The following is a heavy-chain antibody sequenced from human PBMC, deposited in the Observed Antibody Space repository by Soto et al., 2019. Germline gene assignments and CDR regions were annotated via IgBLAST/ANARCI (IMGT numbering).Heavy chain of an antibody. CDR2: MNPNSGNT. J-gene: IGHJ4*02. CDR1: AYTFTSYD. D-gene: IGHD6-19*01. CDR3: ARPRGDYGSGSYDY. V-gene: IGHV1-8*01. Sequence: ASVKVSCKASAYTFTSYDINWVRQATGQGLEWMGWMNPNSGNTGYAQKFQGRVTMTRNTSISTAYMELSSLRSEDTAVYYCARPRGDYGSGSYDYWAQGTLVTVSS.